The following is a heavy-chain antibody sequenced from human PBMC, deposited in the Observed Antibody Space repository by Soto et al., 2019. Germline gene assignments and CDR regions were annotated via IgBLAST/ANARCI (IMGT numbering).Heavy chain of an antibody. J-gene: IGHJ4*02. V-gene: IGHV4-59*02. CDR3: ARGGVAVTDKAPYYFDQ. CDR1: GVSVSSYY. D-gene: IGHD6-19*01. Sequence: QVHLQESGPGLLKPSETLSLTCTVSGVSVSSYYWSWIRQSPGKGLEWLAYIFYSGSINYNPSLTSRAFVSVDTSRNQFSLRLSSLTAADTAVYYCARGGVAVTDKAPYYFDQWGQGTLVTVSS. CDR2: IFYSGSI.